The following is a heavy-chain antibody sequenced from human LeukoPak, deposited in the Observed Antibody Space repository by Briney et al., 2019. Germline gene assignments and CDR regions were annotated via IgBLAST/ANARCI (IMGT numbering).Heavy chain of an antibody. J-gene: IGHJ3*02. Sequence: PSETLSLTCTVSGGSISSRSFYWGWIRQPPGKGLKCIGSIYHTGRTYSNPSLKSRVTVSVDRSKNQFSLKLSSVTAADTAVYYCARGYGDNSGAFDIWGQGTMVTVSS. CDR2: IYHTGRT. CDR3: ARGYGDNSGAFDI. V-gene: IGHV4-39*07. D-gene: IGHD4-23*01. CDR1: GGSISSRSFY.